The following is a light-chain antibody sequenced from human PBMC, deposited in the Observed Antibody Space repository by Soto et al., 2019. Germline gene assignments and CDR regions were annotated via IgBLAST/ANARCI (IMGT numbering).Light chain of an antibody. CDR2: DVS. V-gene: IGLV2-14*03. CDR1: SSDDGSYNY. Sequence: QSALTQPASVSGSPGQSITFSCTGTSSDDGSYNYVSWYQQHPGKAPKLMIYDVSNRPSGVSNRFSGSKSGNTASLTISGLQAEDEADYYCSSYTSSSTLVFGGGTKLTVL. CDR3: SSYTSSSTLV. J-gene: IGLJ2*01.